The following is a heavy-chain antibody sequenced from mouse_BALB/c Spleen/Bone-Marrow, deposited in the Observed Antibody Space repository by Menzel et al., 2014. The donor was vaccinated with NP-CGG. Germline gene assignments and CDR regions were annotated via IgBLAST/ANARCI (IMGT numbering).Heavy chain of an antibody. D-gene: IGHD6-1*01. CDR3: ARPTPRYFAMDY. Sequence: QVQLQQSGPGLVAPSQSLSITCTVSGFSLTSYGVHWVRQPPGKGLEWLGVIWAGGSTNYNSALMSRLSTSKDNSKSQVFLKMNSLQTDDTAMYYCARPTPRYFAMDYWGQGASVTVSS. J-gene: IGHJ4*01. CDR2: IWAGGST. CDR1: GFSLTSYG. V-gene: IGHV2-9*02.